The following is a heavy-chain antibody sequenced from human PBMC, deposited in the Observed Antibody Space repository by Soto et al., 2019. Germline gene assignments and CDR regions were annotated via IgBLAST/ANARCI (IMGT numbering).Heavy chain of an antibody. Sequence: ASVKVSCTASGYTVTSYGISWVRQAPGQVLEWMGWISAYNGNTNYAQKLQGRVTMTTDTSTSTAYMELRSLRSDDTAVYYCARTFRYYYDSSGYPHIWGQGTMVTVSS. V-gene: IGHV1-18*04. CDR3: ARTFRYYYDSSGYPHI. D-gene: IGHD3-22*01. CDR2: ISAYNGNT. CDR1: GYTVTSYG. J-gene: IGHJ3*02.